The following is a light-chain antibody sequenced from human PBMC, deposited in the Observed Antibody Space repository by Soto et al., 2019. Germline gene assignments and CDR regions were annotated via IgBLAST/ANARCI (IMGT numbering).Light chain of an antibody. CDR3: QYWDDYSWT. V-gene: IGKV1-5*03. CDR1: QSITDW. CDR2: KAS. J-gene: IGKJ1*01. Sequence: DIQMTQSPSTLSASVGDRVTITCRVSQSITDWLAWYRQKPGKAPKFLIYKASNLEGGVPSRFSGSGSGTEFTLTISSVQPDDFATYYCQYWDDYSWTFGQGTKVEIK.